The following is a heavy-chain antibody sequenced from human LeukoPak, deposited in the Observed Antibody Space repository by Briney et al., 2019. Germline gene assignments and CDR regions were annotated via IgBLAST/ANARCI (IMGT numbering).Heavy chain of an antibody. CDR1: GYTFTSYD. CDR2: MNPNSSNT. J-gene: IGHJ5*02. CDR3: ARGGSGARYCSSTSCYGGNWFDP. V-gene: IGHV1-8*01. Sequence: ASVKVSCKASGYTFTSYDINWVRQATGQGLEWMGWMNPNSSNTGYAQRFQGRVTMTRNTSISTAYMELSSLRSEDTAVYYCARGGSGARYCSSTSCYGGNWFDPWGQGTLVTVSS. D-gene: IGHD2-2*01.